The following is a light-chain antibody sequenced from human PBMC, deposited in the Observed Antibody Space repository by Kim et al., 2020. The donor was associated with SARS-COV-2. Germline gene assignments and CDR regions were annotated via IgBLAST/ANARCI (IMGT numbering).Light chain of an antibody. CDR2: GKN. V-gene: IGLV3-19*01. J-gene: IGLJ2*01. Sequence: SSELTQDSAVSVALGQTVRITCQGDSLRSFYATWYQQKPGQAPILVIYGKNNRPSGIPDRFSGYSSGNTASLTITVTHAGDEADYYCNSRDSNDNVVFGGGTQLTVL. CDR1: SLRSFY. CDR3: NSRDSNDNVV.